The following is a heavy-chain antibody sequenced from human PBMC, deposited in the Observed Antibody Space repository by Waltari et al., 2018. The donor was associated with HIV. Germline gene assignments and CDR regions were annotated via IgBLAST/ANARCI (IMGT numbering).Heavy chain of an antibody. Sequence: QVQLQQWGAGLLKPSETLSLTCAVYGGSFRGYYWSWIRQPPGKGLEWIGEINHSGSTNYNPSLKSRVTISVDTSKNQFSLKLSSVTAADTAVYYCARGYYDSSGYYGTGFDYWGQGTLVTVSS. CDR1: GGSFRGYY. CDR3: ARGYYDSSGYYGTGFDY. CDR2: INHSGST. J-gene: IGHJ4*02. V-gene: IGHV4-34*01. D-gene: IGHD3-22*01.